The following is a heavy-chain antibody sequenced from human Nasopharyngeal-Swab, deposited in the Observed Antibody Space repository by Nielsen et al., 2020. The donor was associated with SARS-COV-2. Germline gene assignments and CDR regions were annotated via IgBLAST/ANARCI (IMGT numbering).Heavy chain of an antibody. CDR2: INQGGSER. D-gene: IGHD2-15*01. CDR3: ARGTVVYCSGGSCYPGAFDY. Sequence: GESLKISCTASGFSFRSYLMSWVRQTPGKGLEWVANINQGGSERDYVDSVKGRFTISRGNAENSLYLQMNSLRAEDTAVYYCARGTVVYCSGGSCYPGAFDYWGQGTLVTVSS. J-gene: IGHJ4*02. V-gene: IGHV3-7*01. CDR1: GFSFRSYL.